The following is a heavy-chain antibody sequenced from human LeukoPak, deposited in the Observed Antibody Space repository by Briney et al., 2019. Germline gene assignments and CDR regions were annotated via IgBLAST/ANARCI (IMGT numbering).Heavy chain of an antibody. Sequence: SGGSLRLSCAASGFTFSTFAMSGVRQAPGTGLEWVSGISASGGVTYYADSVKGRFTISRDNSKNTLYLQMNSLRAEDTAVYYCAKPVTMPRGLRSGYEYWGQGTLVTVSS. V-gene: IGHV3-23*01. CDR1: GFTFSTFA. D-gene: IGHD3-10*01. CDR3: AKPVTMPRGLRSGYEY. CDR2: ISASGGVT. J-gene: IGHJ4*02.